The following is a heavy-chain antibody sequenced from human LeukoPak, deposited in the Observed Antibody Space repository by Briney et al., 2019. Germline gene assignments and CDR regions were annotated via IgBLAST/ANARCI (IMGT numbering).Heavy chain of an antibody. CDR1: GGSISSSSYY. V-gene: IGHV4-39*07. J-gene: IGHJ4*02. Sequence: SETLSLTCTVSGGSISSSSYYWGWIRQPPGRGLEWIGSIYYSGSTYYNPSLKSRVTISVDTSKNQFSLKLSSVTAADTAVYYCARCVSDSSGYYYACYFDYWGQGTLVTVSS. CDR2: IYYSGST. D-gene: IGHD3-22*01. CDR3: ARCVSDSSGYYYACYFDY.